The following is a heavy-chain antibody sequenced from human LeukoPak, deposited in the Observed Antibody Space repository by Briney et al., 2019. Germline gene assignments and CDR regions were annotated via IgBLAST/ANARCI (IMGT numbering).Heavy chain of an antibody. Sequence: GGSLRLSCAASAFTFSSYEMNWVRQAPGKGLEWVSYISSSGSTKHYADSVKGRFTISRDNAKNSQYLQMNSLRAEDTAVYYCAREWFKTHDYWGQGTLVTVSS. CDR2: ISSSGSTK. D-gene: IGHD3-10*01. J-gene: IGHJ4*02. V-gene: IGHV3-48*03. CDR3: AREWFKTHDY. CDR1: AFTFSSYE.